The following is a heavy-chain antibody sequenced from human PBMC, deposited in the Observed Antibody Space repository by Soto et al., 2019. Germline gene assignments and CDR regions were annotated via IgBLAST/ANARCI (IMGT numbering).Heavy chain of an antibody. CDR2: VSAYNGNT. D-gene: IGHD2-15*01. CDR1: GYTFTSYG. J-gene: IGHJ6*03. CDR3: ARDGYCSGGSGCYYYYMDV. Sequence: ASVKVSCKASGYTFTSYGISWVRQAPGQGLEWMGWVSAYNGNTNYAQKLQGRVTMTTDTSTSTAYMELRSLRSDDTAVYYCARDGYCSGGSGCYYYYMDVWGKGTTVTVSS. V-gene: IGHV1-18*01.